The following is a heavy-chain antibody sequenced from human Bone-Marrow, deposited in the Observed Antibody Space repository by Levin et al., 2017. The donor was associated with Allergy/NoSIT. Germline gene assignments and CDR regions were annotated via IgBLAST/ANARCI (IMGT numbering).Heavy chain of an antibody. CDR2: ISSSGAST. CDR3: AKIHFIYSRDWYADY. J-gene: IGHJ4*02. Sequence: AGGSLRLSCAASGFNFGSYAMSWVRQAPGKGLEWVSAISSSGASTYYADSVKGRFTISRDNSKNTLYLQMNSLRAEDTAVYYCAKIHFIYSRDWYADYWGQGTLVTVSS. V-gene: IGHV3-23*01. CDR1: GFNFGSYA. D-gene: IGHD6-19*01.